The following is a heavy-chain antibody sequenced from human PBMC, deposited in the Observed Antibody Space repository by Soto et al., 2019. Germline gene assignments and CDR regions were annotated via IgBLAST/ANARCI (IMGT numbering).Heavy chain of an antibody. D-gene: IGHD3-3*01. V-gene: IGHV3-66*01. J-gene: IGHJ4*02. CDR1: GVTVSNNY. CDR3: ARDTYDDY. CDR2: IYSGGRT. Sequence: EVQIVESGGGLVQPGGSLRLSCAASGVTVSNNYMSWVRQAPGKGLEWVSVIYSGGRTYYADSVKGRFIISRDSSKNTLYLQMNSLRAEDTAVYYCARDTYDDYRGQGTLVTVSS.